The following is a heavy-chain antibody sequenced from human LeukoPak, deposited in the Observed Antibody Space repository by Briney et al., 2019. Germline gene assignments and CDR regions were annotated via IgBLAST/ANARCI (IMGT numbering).Heavy chain of an antibody. CDR2: VSIYNGNT. CDR1: GYTFTNYG. Sequence: ASVKVSCKASGYTFTNYGISWVRQAPGQGLEWMGWVSIYNGNTDYAQKLRGRVTMTTDTSTSTAYMELRSLRSDDTAVYYCARITYDFWSGYYMPDDPWGQGTLVTVSS. J-gene: IGHJ5*02. D-gene: IGHD3-3*01. CDR3: ARITYDFWSGYYMPDDP. V-gene: IGHV1-18*01.